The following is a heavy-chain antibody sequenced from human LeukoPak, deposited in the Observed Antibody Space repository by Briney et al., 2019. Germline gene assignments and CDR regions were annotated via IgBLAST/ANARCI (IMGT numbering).Heavy chain of an antibody. CDR2: ISASGGGT. CDR1: GFTFNTYA. CDR3: ARDDCSTASCPYRTRSDP. D-gene: IGHD2-2*01. V-gene: IGHV3-23*01. J-gene: IGHJ5*02. Sequence: GGSLRLSCAASGFTFNTYAMSWVRQAPGKGLEWVSAISASGGGTYYADSVKGRFTISRDNSKNTLYLQMNSLRAEDMAVYYCARDDCSTASCPYRTRSDPWGQGTLVTVSS.